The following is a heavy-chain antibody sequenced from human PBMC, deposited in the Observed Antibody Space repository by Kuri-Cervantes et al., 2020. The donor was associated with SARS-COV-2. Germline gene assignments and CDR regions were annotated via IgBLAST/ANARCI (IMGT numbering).Heavy chain of an antibody. Sequence: GEYLKISCAASGFTFSSYSMNWVRQAPGKGLEWVSSISSSSSYIYYADSVKGRFTISRDNAKNSLYLQMNSLRAEDTAVYYCARTSTWSIYFDYWGQGTLVTVSS. CDR1: GFTFSSYS. J-gene: IGHJ4*02. CDR2: ISSSSSYI. D-gene: IGHD2-8*02. CDR3: ARTSTWSIYFDY. V-gene: IGHV3-21*01.